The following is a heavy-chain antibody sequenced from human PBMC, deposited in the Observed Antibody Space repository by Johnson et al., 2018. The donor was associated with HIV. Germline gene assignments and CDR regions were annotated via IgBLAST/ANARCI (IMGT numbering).Heavy chain of an antibody. CDR1: GFTFSSYA. Sequence: VQLVESGGGLVQPGGSLRLSCAASGFTFSSYAMSWVRQAPGKGLEWVSAISGSGGSTYYADSVKGRFTISRDNSKNTLYRQMNSLRAEDTAVYYCAKDGYYYGAGSYYNDAFDIWGQGTMVTVSS. CDR2: ISGSGGST. V-gene: IGHV3-23*04. D-gene: IGHD3-10*01. CDR3: AKDGYYYGAGSYYNDAFDI. J-gene: IGHJ3*02.